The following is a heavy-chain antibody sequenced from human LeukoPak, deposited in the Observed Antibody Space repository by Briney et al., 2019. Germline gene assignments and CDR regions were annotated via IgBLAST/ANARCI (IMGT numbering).Heavy chain of an antibody. CDR3: ARDSSGYYNYFDY. J-gene: IGHJ4*02. V-gene: IGHV4-30-4*07. CDR2: IYTSGST. D-gene: IGHD3-22*01. Sequence: SQTLSLTCAVSGGSISSGGYSWSWIRQPPGKGLEWIGYIYTSGSTNYNPSLKSRVTMSVDTSKNQFSLKLSSVTAADPAVYYCARDSSGYYNYFDYWGQGTLVTVSS. CDR1: GGSISSGGYS.